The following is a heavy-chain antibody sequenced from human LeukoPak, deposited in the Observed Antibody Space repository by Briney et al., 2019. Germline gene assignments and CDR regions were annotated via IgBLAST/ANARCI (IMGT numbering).Heavy chain of an antibody. Sequence: PSETLSLTCTVSGYSISSGYYWGWIRQPPGKGLEWIGSIYHSGSTYYNPSLKSRVTISVDTSKNQFSLKLSSVTAADTAVYYCARDPGITGTTSFPDYWGQGTLVTVSS. J-gene: IGHJ4*02. V-gene: IGHV4-38-2*02. CDR2: IYHSGST. CDR1: GYSISSGYY. CDR3: ARDPGITGTTSFPDY. D-gene: IGHD1-7*01.